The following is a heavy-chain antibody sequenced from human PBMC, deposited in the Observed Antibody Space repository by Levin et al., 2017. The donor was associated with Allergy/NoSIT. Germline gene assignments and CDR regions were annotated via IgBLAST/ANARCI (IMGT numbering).Heavy chain of an antibody. CDR3: ASPGTTSDP. Sequence: GGSLRLSCAASGFTFSSYGMHWVRQAPGKGLEWVAVISYDGSNKYYADSVKGRFTISRDNSKNTLYLQMNSLRAEDTAVYYCASPGTTSDPWGQGTLVTVSS. J-gene: IGHJ5*02. CDR2: ISYDGSNK. D-gene: IGHD1-7*01. V-gene: IGHV3-30*03. CDR1: GFTFSSYG.